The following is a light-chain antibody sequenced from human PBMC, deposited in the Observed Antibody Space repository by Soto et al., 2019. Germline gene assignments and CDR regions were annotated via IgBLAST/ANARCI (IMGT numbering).Light chain of an antibody. CDR1: QSVSNN. J-gene: IGKJ5*01. CDR3: QQYNTWTSIT. V-gene: IGKV3D-15*01. CDR2: ASS. Sequence: EIVMTQSPPALSVSQTKRATLSCRASQSVSNNLAWYQQKPGQAPRLLIYASSSRATGISDRFSGSGSGTDFTLIISSLQSEDFAVYYCQQYNTWTSITFGQGTRLEIK.